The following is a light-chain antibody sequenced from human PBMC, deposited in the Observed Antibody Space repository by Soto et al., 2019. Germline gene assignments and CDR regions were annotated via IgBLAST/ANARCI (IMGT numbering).Light chain of an antibody. J-gene: IGKJ4*01. CDR2: GAS. CDR1: QSVNSNY. Sequence: DIVLTQSPGTLSLSPGERATLSCRASQSVNSNYLAWYQQKPGQAARLLIYGASSRATGIPDRFSGVGSGTDFTLTISSLEPEDFAVYYCQQRSNWPPLTFGGGTKVDIK. V-gene: IGKV3D-20*02. CDR3: QQRSNWPPLT.